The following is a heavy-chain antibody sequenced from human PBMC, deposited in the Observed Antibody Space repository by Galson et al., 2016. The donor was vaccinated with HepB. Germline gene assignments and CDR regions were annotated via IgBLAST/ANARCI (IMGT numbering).Heavy chain of an antibody. CDR1: GFTVSSNY. D-gene: IGHD1-1*01. Sequence: SLRLSCAASGFTVSSNYMNWVRQPPGKGLEWVSFIHSGGGAYYTHSVKGRFTISTDNSKNTLYLQMNSLRAEDTAIYYCARGGPHNNYFDYWGQGTLVTVSS. CDR3: ARGGPHNNYFDY. V-gene: IGHV3-53*01. CDR2: IHSGGGA. J-gene: IGHJ4*02.